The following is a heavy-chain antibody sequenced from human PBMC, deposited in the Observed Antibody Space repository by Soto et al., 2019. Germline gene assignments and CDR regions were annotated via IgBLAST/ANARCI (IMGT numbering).Heavy chain of an antibody. Sequence: QVQLVQSGAEVKKPGASVKVSCKASGYTFTSYGISWVRQAPGQGLEWMGWISAYNGNTNYAQKLQGRVTMTTDTSTSTADMGLWSVRADDTAGYYGARVACSGGSCYARGTDYYGMDVWGQGTTVTVSS. V-gene: IGHV1-18*01. CDR1: GYTFTSYG. CDR3: ARVACSGGSCYARGTDYYGMDV. CDR2: ISAYNGNT. D-gene: IGHD2-15*01. J-gene: IGHJ6*02.